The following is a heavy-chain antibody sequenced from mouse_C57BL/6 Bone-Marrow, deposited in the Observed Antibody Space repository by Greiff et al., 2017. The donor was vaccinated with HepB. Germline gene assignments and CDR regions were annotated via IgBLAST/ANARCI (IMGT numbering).Heavy chain of an antibody. J-gene: IGHJ2*01. D-gene: IGHD1-1*01. V-gene: IGHV5-6*01. CDR3: ARHRRITTVAEYFDY. CDR2: ISSGGSYT. Sequence: EVQLVESGGDLVKPGGSLKLSCAASGFTFSSYGMSWVRQTPDKRLEWVATISSGGSYTYYPDSVKGRFTISRDNAKNTLYLQMSSLKSEDTAMYYCARHRRITTVAEYFDYWGRGTTLTVSS. CDR1: GFTFSSYG.